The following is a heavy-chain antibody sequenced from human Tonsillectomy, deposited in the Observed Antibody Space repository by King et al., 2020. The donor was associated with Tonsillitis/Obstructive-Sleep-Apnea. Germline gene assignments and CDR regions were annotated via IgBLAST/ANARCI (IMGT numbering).Heavy chain of an antibody. Sequence: QVQLQESGPGLVKPSQTLSLTCTVSGGSISSGGYYWSWIRQHPGKGLEWIGYIYYSGSTYYNPSLKSRVTISVDTSKNQFSLKLSSVTAAVTAVYYCARARLGRPPSEEDAFDIWGQGTMVTVSS. V-gene: IGHV4-31*03. CDR3: ARARLGRPPSEEDAFDI. J-gene: IGHJ3*02. CDR2: IYYSGST. CDR1: GGSISSGGYY.